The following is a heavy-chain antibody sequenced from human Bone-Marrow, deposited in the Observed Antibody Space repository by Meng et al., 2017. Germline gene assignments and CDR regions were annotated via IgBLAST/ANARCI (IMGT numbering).Heavy chain of an antibody. CDR1: GFTFSSYA. J-gene: IGHJ6*02. V-gene: IGHV3-30*16. CDR3: ARGIPGIAAAGPEYYYYGMDV. D-gene: IGHD6-13*01. Sequence: GESLKISCAASGFTFSSYAMHWVRQAPGKGLEWVAVISYDGSNKYYADSVKGRFTISRDNSKNTLYLQMNSLRAEDTAVYYCARGIPGIAAAGPEYYYYGMDVWGQGTTVTVSS. CDR2: ISYDGSNK.